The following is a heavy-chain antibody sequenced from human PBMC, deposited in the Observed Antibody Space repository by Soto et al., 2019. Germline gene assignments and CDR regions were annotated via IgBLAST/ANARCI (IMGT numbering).Heavy chain of an antibody. V-gene: IGHV1-69*01. CDR1: GGTFNINA. CDR2: FIPVFGTI. J-gene: IGHJ4*02. CDR3: ARDWSRDAYNSYYFDS. D-gene: IGHD1-1*01. Sequence: QVQLVQSGAEVKQPGSSVKVSCKASGGTFNINAINWVRQAPGQGLEWMGGFIPVFGTIDYAQKFQGRVTITADESTSTAYMELSSLRSEDTAFYYCARDWSRDAYNSYYFDSWGQGTLVTVSS.